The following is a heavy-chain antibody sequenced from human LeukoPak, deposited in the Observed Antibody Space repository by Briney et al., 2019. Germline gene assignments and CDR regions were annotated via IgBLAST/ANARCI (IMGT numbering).Heavy chain of an antibody. Sequence: SETLSLTCAVYGGSFSGYYWSWIRQPPGKWLESIWEINHSGSTNYNPSLKSRFTISVDKSKNQFSLKLSSVTAADTAVYYCARRTGWWRFGAVDYWGQGTLVTVSS. J-gene: IGHJ4*02. CDR2: INHSGST. D-gene: IGHD2-15*01. V-gene: IGHV4-34*01. CDR1: GGSFSGYY. CDR3: ARRTGWWRFGAVDY.